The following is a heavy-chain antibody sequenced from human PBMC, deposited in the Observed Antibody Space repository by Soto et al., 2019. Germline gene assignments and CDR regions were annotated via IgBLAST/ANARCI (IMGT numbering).Heavy chain of an antibody. D-gene: IGHD5-12*01. V-gene: IGHV3-21*06. J-gene: IGHJ4*02. CDR3: ARGGEVATILTV. CDR1: GFTFSSFT. Sequence: GGSLRLSCVVSGFTFSSFTMNWVRQAPGKGLEWVSSISSISYIYYADSVKGRFTISRDNAKNSLYLQMNSLRAEDTAVYYCARGGEVATILTVWGQGTLVTVSS. CDR2: ISSISYI.